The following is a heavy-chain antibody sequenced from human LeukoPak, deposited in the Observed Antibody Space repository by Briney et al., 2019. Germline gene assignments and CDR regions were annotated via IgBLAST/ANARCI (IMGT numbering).Heavy chain of an antibody. CDR2: INPNSGGT. CDR3: ARLLRGTTFGLDP. CDR1: GYTITGYY. V-gene: IGHV1-2*06. Sequence: GASVKVSCKASGYTITGYYMHWVRQAPGQGLEWMGRINPNSGGTNYAQKFQGRVTMTRDTSISTAYMELSRLRSDDTAVYYCARLLRGTTFGLDPWGQGTLVTVSS. J-gene: IGHJ5*02. D-gene: IGHD3-10*02.